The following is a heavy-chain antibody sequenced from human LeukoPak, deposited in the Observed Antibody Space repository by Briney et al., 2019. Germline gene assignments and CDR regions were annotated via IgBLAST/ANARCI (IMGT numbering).Heavy chain of an antibody. J-gene: IGHJ6*02. CDR2: IKFHGHET. V-gene: IGHV3-30*02. D-gene: IGHD3-10*01. Sequence: PGGSLRLSCVASGFNFNNYDLHWVRQAPGKGLEWVAFIKFHGHETFYADSVGGRFTFSRDNSRNTSYLQMNSLRTEDTAVYYCATDASGITHHAMDVWGQGTTVTVSS. CDR3: ATDASGITHHAMDV. CDR1: GFNFNNYD.